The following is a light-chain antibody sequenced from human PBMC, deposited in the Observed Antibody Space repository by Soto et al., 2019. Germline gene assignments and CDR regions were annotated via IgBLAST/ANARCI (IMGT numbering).Light chain of an antibody. CDR3: QQYAGSPRT. V-gene: IGKV3-20*01. CDR2: DAY. CDR1: QSVRSNF. Sequence: EIVLTQSPGTLSLSPGDTATLSCRASQSVRSNFLAWYQHKPGQAPRLLIHDAYSRATGIPDRFSGSGSDRDFTLTISRLEPEDVAVYYCQQYAGSPRTFGHGTKLEIK. J-gene: IGKJ2*01.